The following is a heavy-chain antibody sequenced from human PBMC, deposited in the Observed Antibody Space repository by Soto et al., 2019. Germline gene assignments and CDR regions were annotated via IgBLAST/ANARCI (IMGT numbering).Heavy chain of an antibody. J-gene: IGHJ4*02. CDR1: DGSISSDY. CDR3: ARGRQAVGLEF. Sequence: SETLSLTCIVSDGSISSDYWTWIRQPAGKGLEWLGRVYIGGETNYNPSLKSRLTMSLDTSKRQFSLWLSSVTAADTAVYYCARGRQAVGLEFWGLGTLVPVSS. D-gene: IGHD1-26*01. CDR2: VYIGGET. V-gene: IGHV4-4*07.